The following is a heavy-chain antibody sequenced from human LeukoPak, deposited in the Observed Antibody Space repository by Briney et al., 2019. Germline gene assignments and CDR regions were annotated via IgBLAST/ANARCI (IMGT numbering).Heavy chain of an antibody. Sequence: GGSLRLSCAASGFTFSSYSMNWVRQAPGKGLEWVSSISSSSSYIYYADSVKGRFTISRDNAKNSLYLQMNSLRAEDTAVYYCAREGRYCSGGSCYLGAYYYMDVWGKGTTVTVSS. D-gene: IGHD2-15*01. CDR3: AREGRYCSGGSCYLGAYYYMDV. CDR2: ISSSSSYI. J-gene: IGHJ6*03. V-gene: IGHV3-21*01. CDR1: GFTFSSYS.